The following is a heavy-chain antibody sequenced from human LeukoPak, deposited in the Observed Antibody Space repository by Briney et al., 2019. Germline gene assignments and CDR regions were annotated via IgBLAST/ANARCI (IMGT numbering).Heavy chain of an antibody. CDR3: ARQYISGQWYFDY. V-gene: IGHV3-48*03. CDR2: ISNSGSTK. Sequence: GGSLRLSCAASGFTFSSYEMNWIRQAPGKGLEWISYISNSGSTKYYADSVKGRFTISRDNSKNTLYLQMNSLIPEDTAVYYCARQYISGQWYFDYWGQGTLVTVSS. CDR1: GFTFSSYE. J-gene: IGHJ4*02. D-gene: IGHD6-19*01.